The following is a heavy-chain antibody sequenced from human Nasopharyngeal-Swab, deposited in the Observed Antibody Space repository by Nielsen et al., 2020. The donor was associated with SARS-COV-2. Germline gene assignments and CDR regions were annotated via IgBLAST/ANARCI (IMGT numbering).Heavy chain of an antibody. Sequence: SETLSLTCAVYGGSFSGYYWSWIRQPPEKGLEWIGEINHSGSTNYNPSLKSRVTISVDTSKNQFSLKLSSVTAADTAVYYCARGTGSGSYYSRSGNWFDPWGQGTLVTVSS. CDR3: ARGTGSGSYYSRSGNWFDP. J-gene: IGHJ5*02. V-gene: IGHV4-34*01. D-gene: IGHD3-10*01. CDR2: INHSGST. CDR1: GGSFSGYY.